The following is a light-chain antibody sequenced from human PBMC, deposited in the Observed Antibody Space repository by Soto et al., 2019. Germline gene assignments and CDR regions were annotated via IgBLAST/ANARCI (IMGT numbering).Light chain of an antibody. J-gene: IGLJ1*01. CDR2: EVS. CDR3: SSYAGSNRDV. V-gene: IGLV2-8*01. Sequence: QSALTQPPSASGSPGQSVTISCTGTSSDVGGYNYVSWYQQHPGKAPKLMIYEVSKRPSGVPDRFSGSKSGNTASLTVSGLQAEDEADYYCSSYAGSNRDVFGTGTKRTVL. CDR1: SSDVGGYNY.